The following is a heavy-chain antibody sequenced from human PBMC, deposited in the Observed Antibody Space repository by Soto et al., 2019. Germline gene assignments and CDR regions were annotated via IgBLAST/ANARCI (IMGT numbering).Heavy chain of an antibody. D-gene: IGHD3-22*01. CDR3: AKDAYYYSSSGYYVFDS. CDR1: GFTFTSSA. J-gene: IGHJ4*02. CDR2: IVVGSGNT. Sequence: SVKVSCKASGFTFTSSAGHWVRQARGQRLEWIGWIVVGSGNTNYAQKFQERVTFSRDNSKDTVYLQMNSLRAEDTAVYYCAKDAYYYSSSGYYVFDSWGQGTLVTVSS. V-gene: IGHV1-58*01.